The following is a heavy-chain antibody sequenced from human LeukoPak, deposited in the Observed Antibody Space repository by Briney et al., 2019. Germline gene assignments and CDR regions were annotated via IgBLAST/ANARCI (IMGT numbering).Heavy chain of an antibody. V-gene: IGHV3-48*03. CDR2: IGSSGINI. CDR3: ARGALGYCNSINCPQLDY. Sequence: GGSLRLSCAASRFTFSTYEMNWVRQAQGKGLEWSAYIGSSGINIYYGEYVKGRFTISRDNAKDSLYLQMNSLRAEDTAVYYCARGALGYCNSINCPQLDYWGQGTLVTVSS. J-gene: IGHJ4*02. D-gene: IGHD2-2*01. CDR1: RFTFSTYE.